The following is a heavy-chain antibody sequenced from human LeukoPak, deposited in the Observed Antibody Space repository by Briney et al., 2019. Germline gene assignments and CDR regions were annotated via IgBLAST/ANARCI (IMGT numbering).Heavy chain of an antibody. CDR3: AKTDRSTAIAAAGTVDY. CDR1: GFTFSSYA. V-gene: IGHV3-23*01. Sequence: GGSLRLSCAASGFTFSSYAMSWVRQAPGKGLEWVSAISGSGGSTYYADSVKGRFTISRGNSKNTLYLQMNSLRAEDTAVYYCAKTDRSTAIAAAGTVDYWGQGTLVTVSS. J-gene: IGHJ4*02. CDR2: ISGSGGST. D-gene: IGHD6-13*01.